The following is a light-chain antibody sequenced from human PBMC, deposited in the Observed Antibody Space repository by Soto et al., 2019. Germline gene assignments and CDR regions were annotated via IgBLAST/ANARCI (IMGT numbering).Light chain of an antibody. CDR1: QSVTSSY. V-gene: IGKV3-20*01. CDR3: QQYARSYT. CDR2: GAS. Sequence: IVLTQSPGTLSLSPGERATLSCRASQSVTSSYLAWYQQKPGQAPRLLFYGASTRATGIPDRFSGTGSGTVFTLTISRLEPEELAVYYCQQYARSYTFGQGTKLEIK. J-gene: IGKJ2*01.